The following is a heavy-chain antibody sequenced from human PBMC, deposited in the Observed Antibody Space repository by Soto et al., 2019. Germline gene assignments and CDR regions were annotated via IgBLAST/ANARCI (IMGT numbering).Heavy chain of an antibody. CDR2: YHSGGST. V-gene: IGHV4-30-4*01. CDR1: GVSLNTADTW. CDR3: VRSRQMESGIDYGLGV. J-gene: IGHJ6*02. Sequence: QVQLQESGSGLVKHSQSLSLTCTVSGVSLNTADTWWSWIRQSPGKGLEFFGYYHSGGSTYYDASYRSRVLMSADTANIKFSLKLISVTVAYTAVYFCVRSRQMESGIDYGLGVWGQGTTVIVSS. D-gene: IGHD1-1*01.